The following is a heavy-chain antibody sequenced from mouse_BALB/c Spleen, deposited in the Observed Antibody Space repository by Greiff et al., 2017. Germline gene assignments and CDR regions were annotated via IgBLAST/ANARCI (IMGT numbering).Heavy chain of an antibody. V-gene: IGHV5-17*02. CDR2: ISSGSSTI. J-gene: IGHJ4*01. D-gene: IGHD2-4*01. Sequence: EVKLMESGGGLVQPGGSRKLSCAASGFTFSSFGMHWVRQAPEKGLEWVAYISSGSSTIYYADTVKGRFTISRDNPKNTLFLQMTSLRSEDTAMYYCARPPPTMITTDYAMDYWGQGTSVTVSS. CDR1: GFTFSSFG. CDR3: ARPPPTMITTDYAMDY.